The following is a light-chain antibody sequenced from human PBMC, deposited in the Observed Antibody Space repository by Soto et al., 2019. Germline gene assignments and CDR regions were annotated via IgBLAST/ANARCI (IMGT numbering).Light chain of an antibody. CDR3: LQTYNLPRT. Sequence: DIQMTQSPSSLSASVGDRVTITCRASLTIGDSLSWFQQKAGKPPTLLIYGASALQSGVPARFSSSGSGTDFTLTISNMQREDFATYYCLQTYNLPRTFGQGTKVDI. J-gene: IGKJ1*01. CDR2: GAS. V-gene: IGKV1-39*01. CDR1: LTIGDS.